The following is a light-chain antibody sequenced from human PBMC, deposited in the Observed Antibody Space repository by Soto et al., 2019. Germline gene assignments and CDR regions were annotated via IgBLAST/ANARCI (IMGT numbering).Light chain of an antibody. CDR1: SGHSSYI. J-gene: IGLJ3*02. V-gene: IGLV4-60*02. Sequence: QLVLTQSSSASASLGSSVNLTCTLSSGHSSYIIAWHQQQPGKAPRYLMKLEGSGSYNKGSGVPDRFSGSSSGADRYLIISILQFEDEADYYCETWDSNIHWVFGGGTKVTVL. CDR3: ETWDSNIHWV. CDR2: LEGSGSY.